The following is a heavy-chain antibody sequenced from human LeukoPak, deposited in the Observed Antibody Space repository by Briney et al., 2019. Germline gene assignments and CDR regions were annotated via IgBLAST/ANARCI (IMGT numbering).Heavy chain of an antibody. D-gene: IGHD1-26*01. Sequence: GGSLRLSCAASGFTFSSYGMHWVRQAPGKGLEWISFITSSGDTIYYADSVKGRFSISRDNAKNSLCLQLNSLRAEDAAVYYCARRSGSYFDYWGQGTLVSVSS. CDR3: ARRSGSYFDY. CDR2: ITSSGDTI. CDR1: GFTFSSYG. J-gene: IGHJ4*02. V-gene: IGHV3-48*03.